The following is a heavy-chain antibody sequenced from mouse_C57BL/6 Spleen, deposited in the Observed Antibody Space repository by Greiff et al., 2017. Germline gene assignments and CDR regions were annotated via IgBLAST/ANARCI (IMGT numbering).Heavy chain of an antibody. CDR2: IDPGDGDT. V-gene: IGHV1-82*01. CDR1: GYAFSSSW. Sequence: VMLVESGPELVKPGASVKISCKASGYAFSSSWMNWVKQRPGKGLEWIGRIDPGDGDTNYNGKFKGKATLTAGKSSSTAYMQLSSLTSEDSAVYFCARYLDDGEFAYWGQGTLVTVSA. D-gene: IGHD2-3*01. CDR3: ARYLDDGEFAY. J-gene: IGHJ3*01.